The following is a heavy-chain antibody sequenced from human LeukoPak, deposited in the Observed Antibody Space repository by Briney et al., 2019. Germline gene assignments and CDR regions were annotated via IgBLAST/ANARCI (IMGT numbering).Heavy chain of an antibody. Sequence: ASVKVSCKASGYTFTGYYMHWVRQAPGQGLEWMGWMNPNSGNTGYAQKFQGRVTMTRDTSISTAYMELSSLRSEDTAVYYCARMSYYDSSGDNWFDPWGQGTLVTVSS. V-gene: IGHV1-8*02. CDR1: GYTFTGYY. CDR2: MNPNSGNT. D-gene: IGHD3-22*01. J-gene: IGHJ5*02. CDR3: ARMSYYDSSGDNWFDP.